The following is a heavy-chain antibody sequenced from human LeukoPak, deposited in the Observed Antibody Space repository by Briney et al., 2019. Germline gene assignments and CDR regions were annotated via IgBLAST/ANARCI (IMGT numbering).Heavy chain of an antibody. V-gene: IGHV4-39*07. J-gene: IGHJ6*03. Sequence: PSETLSLTCTVSGGSISSSSYYWGWIRQPPGKGLEWIGSIYYSGSTNYNPSLKSRVTMSVDTSKNQFSLKLSSVTAADTAVYYCARERGPTTKVSDYYYYMDVWGKGTTVTVSS. CDR2: IYYSGST. D-gene: IGHD1-1*01. CDR1: GGSISSSSYY. CDR3: ARERGPTTKVSDYYYYMDV.